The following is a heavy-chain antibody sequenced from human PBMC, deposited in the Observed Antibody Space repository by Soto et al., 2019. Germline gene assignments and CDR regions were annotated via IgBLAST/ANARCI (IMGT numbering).Heavy chain of an antibody. D-gene: IGHD3-22*01. V-gene: IGHV3-48*01. CDR1: GFTFSSYS. CDR3: ARDWDYYDSSGYYDQDAFDI. Sequence: GGSLRLSCAASGFTFSSYSMNWVRQAPGKGLEWVSYISSSSSTIYYADSVKGRFTISRDNAKNSLYLQMNSLRAEDTAVYYCARDWDYYDSSGYYDQDAFDIWGQGTIVTVSS. J-gene: IGHJ3*02. CDR2: ISSSSSTI.